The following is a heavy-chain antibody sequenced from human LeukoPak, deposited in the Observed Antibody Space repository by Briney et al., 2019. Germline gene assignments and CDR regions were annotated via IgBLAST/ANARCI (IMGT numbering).Heavy chain of an antibody. J-gene: IGHJ3*02. V-gene: IGHV1-2*02. CDR1: GYTFTGYY. D-gene: IGHD2-15*01. Sequence: ASVKVSCKASGYTFTGYYMHWVRQAPGQGLEWMGWINPNSGGTNYAQKFQGRVTMTRDTSISTAYMELIRLRSDDTAVYYCARDRVVDDAFDIWGQGTMVTVSS. CDR3: ARDRVVDDAFDI. CDR2: INPNSGGT.